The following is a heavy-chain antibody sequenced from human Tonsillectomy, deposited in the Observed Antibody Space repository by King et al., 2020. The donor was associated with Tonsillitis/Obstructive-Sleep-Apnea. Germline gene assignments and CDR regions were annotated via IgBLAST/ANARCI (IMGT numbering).Heavy chain of an antibody. V-gene: IGHV3-21*01. J-gene: IGHJ4*02. CDR1: GFTFSSYS. CDR3: ARAEPFPPTIDYDY. D-gene: IGHD5-12*01. Sequence: VQLVESGGGLVKPGGSLRLSCAASGFTFSSYSMNWDRQAPGKGLEWVSSISSSSSYIYYADSVKGRFTISRDNAKNSLYLQMNSLRAEDTAVYYCARAEPFPPTIDYDYWGQGTLVTVSS. CDR2: ISSSSSYI.